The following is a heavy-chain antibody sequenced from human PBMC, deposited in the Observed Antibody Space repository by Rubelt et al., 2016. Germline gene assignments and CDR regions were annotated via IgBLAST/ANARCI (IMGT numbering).Heavy chain of an antibody. CDR1: GYSINNGYY. D-gene: IGHD6-19*01. V-gene: IGHV4-38-2*02. J-gene: IGHJ4*02. CDR3: ARLSSGWYYFDY. Sequence: QVQLQESGPGLVKPSETLSLTCTVSGYSINNGYYWGWIRQPPGKGLEWIGSIYYSGSTYYNPSLKSRVTIPVDTSKNRFSLKLSSVTAADTAVYYCARLSSGWYYFDYWGQGTLVTVSS. CDR2: IYYSGST.